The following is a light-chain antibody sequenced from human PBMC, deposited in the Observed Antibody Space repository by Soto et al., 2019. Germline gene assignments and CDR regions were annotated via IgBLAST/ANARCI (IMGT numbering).Light chain of an antibody. CDR3: QVYGSSPKT. J-gene: IGKJ1*01. Sequence: IVLTQSPGTLSLSPGEGATLSCRASQPVNSGYLAWYQQKPGQAPRLLMYGVSTRDTGIPDRFSGSGAGTDFTLTISRLEPGDFAVYYCQVYGSSPKTFGQGTKLEFK. CDR1: QPVNSGY. CDR2: GVS. V-gene: IGKV3-20*01.